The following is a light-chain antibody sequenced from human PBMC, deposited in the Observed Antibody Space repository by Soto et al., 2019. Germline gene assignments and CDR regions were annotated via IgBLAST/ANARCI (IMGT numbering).Light chain of an antibody. CDR2: DDN. V-gene: IGLV1-51*01. J-gene: IGLJ1*01. Sequence: QSALTHPPSVSPAPGQKFTISFSGSSSNIWGNSVSWYQQLPGTAPKLIIYDDNKRPSGIPDRFSGSKSGTSATLGITGFQTGDEADYYCGSWDSSMSAYVFATGTKVPVL. CDR1: SSNIWGNS. CDR3: GSWDSSMSAYV.